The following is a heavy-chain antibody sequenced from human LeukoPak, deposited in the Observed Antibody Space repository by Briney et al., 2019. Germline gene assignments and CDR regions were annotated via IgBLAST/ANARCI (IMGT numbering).Heavy chain of an antibody. CDR1: GGSFSGYY. CDR2: INHSGST. CDR3: ARHRSGYTNAFDI. D-gene: IGHD3-22*01. J-gene: IGHJ3*02. V-gene: IGHV4-34*01. Sequence: SETLSLTCAVYGGSFSGYYWSWIRQPPGKGLEWIGEINHSGSTNYNPSLKSRVTISVDTSKNQFSLKLSSVTAADTAVYYCARHRSGYTNAFDIWGQGTMVTVSS.